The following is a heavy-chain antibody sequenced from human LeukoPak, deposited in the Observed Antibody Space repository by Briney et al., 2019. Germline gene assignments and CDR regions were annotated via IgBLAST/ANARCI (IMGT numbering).Heavy chain of an antibody. D-gene: IGHD6-6*01. CDR2: IRSKANSYAT. CDR3: TSSQLVSSYYYYMDV. V-gene: IGHV3-73*01. J-gene: IGHJ6*03. Sequence: GGSLRLSCAAPGFTFSGSAMHWVRQASGKGLEWVGRIRSKANSYATAYAASVKGRFTISRDDSKNTAYLQMNSLKTEDTAVYYCTSSQLVSSYYYYMDVWGKGTTVTVSS. CDR1: GFTFSGSA.